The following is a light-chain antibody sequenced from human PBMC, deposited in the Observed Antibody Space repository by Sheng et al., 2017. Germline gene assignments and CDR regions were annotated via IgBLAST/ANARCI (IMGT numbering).Light chain of an antibody. V-gene: IGLV6-57*01. CDR2: EDD. J-gene: IGLJ2*01. Sequence: FILTQPQSVSESPGRTVTISCTRSTGAISANFVQWFQQRPGSSPITLIYEDDHRPSGVPDRFSGSLDSSSNSASLTISGLRPEDEADYYCQSYDNDNVVFGGGTHLTVL. CDR3: QSYDNDNVV. CDR1: TGAISANF.